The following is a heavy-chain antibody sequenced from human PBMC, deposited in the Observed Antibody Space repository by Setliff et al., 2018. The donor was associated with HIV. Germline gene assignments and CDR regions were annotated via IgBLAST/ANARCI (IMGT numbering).Heavy chain of an antibody. J-gene: IGHJ6*03. Sequence: GASVKVSCKASKYTFTDYYMHWVQQAPGKGLEWMGRVDPEDDKTIYAEKFQGRVTITTDEXTTTXXMELSSLRFDDTAMYYCVXGXXXXXHXXYYYXDXXGXXXXVTV. V-gene: IGHV1-69-2*01. CDR3: VXGXXXXXHXXYYYXDX. CDR2: VDPEDDKT. CDR1: KYTFTDYY.